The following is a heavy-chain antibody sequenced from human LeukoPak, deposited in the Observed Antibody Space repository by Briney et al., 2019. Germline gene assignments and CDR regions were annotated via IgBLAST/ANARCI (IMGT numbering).Heavy chain of an antibody. J-gene: IGHJ4*02. CDR1: GGSISSSSYY. Sequence: SETLSLTCTVSGGSISSSSYYWGWIRQPPGKGLEWIGSIYYSGSTYYNPSLKSRVTISVDTSKTQFSPKLSSVTAADTAVYYCARLAYYYDSSGYYPNDYWGQGTLVTVSS. CDR2: IYYSGST. CDR3: ARLAYYYDSSGYYPNDY. D-gene: IGHD3-22*01. V-gene: IGHV4-39*01.